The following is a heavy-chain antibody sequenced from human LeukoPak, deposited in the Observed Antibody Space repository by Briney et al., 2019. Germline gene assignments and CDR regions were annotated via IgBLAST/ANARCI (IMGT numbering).Heavy chain of an antibody. J-gene: IGHJ6*02. CDR1: GYTFTSYY. V-gene: IGHV1-46*01. CDR2: INPSGGST. Sequence: ASVKVSCKASGYTFTSYYMHWVRQAPGRGLEWMGIINPSGGSTSYAQKFQGRVTMTRDTSTSTVYMELSSLRSEDTAVYYCAREIYDFWSGSPPAVWGQGTTVTVSS. D-gene: IGHD3-3*01. CDR3: AREIYDFWSGSPPAV.